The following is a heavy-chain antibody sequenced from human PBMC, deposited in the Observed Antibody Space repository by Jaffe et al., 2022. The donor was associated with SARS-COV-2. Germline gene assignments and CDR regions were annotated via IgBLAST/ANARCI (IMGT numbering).Heavy chain of an antibody. Sequence: EVQLVESGGGLVQPGGSLRLSCVVSGFTFTYYWMSWFRQAPGKGLEWVANIKEDGSEKYYVDSLKGRFTISRDNARNSVYLQMNSLRADDTAVYFCARAPGPGTVDYWGPGTLVTVSS. CDR3: ARAPGPGTVDY. CDR2: IKEDGSEK. J-gene: IGHJ4*02. CDR1: GFTFTYYW. V-gene: IGHV3-7*01.